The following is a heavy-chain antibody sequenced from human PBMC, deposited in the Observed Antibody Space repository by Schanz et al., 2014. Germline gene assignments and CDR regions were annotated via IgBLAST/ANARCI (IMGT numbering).Heavy chain of an antibody. CDR3: ARGRGFYDY. Sequence: QVQLVQSGAEVKKPGASVKVSCKASGYTFVSYSMHWVRQAPGQGLEWVGRFIPILDVGNYAQQFQGRVSITADTSTNTAYMELSSLTSEDTAVHYCARGRGFYDYWGQGTLVTVSS. D-gene: IGHD3-10*01. J-gene: IGHJ4*02. CDR1: GYTFVSYS. V-gene: IGHV1-69*09. CDR2: FIPILDVG.